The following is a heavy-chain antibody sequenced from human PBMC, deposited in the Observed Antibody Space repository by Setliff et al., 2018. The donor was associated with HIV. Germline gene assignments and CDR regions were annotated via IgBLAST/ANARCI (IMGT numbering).Heavy chain of an antibody. Sequence: LSLTCAVSGYSVTYGYYWGWIRQPPGKGLEWIGSVFHSGSTYYNPSLKSRVTISVDTSKNQFSLNLSSVTAADTAIYYCARGSSTIAARPEFDPWGQGTLVTVSS. J-gene: IGHJ5*02. CDR3: ARGSSTIAARPEFDP. D-gene: IGHD6-6*01. V-gene: IGHV4-38-2*01. CDR2: VFHSGST. CDR1: GYSVTYGYY.